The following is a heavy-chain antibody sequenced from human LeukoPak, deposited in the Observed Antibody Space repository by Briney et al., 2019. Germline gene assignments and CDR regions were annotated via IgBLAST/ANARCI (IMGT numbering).Heavy chain of an antibody. CDR3: ARQKGRSGYDSDAFDI. V-gene: IGHV4-39*01. Sequence: SETLSLTCTVSGGSISSSSYYWGWIRQPPGKGLEWIGSIYYSGSTYYNPSLKSRVTISVDTSKNQFSLKLSSVTAADTAVYYCARQKGRSGYDSDAFDIWGQGTMVTVSS. D-gene: IGHD5-12*01. CDR2: IYYSGST. CDR1: GGSISSSSYY. J-gene: IGHJ3*02.